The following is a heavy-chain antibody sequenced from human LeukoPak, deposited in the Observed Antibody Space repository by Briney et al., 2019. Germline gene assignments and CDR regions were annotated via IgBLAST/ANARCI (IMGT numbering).Heavy chain of an antibody. D-gene: IGHD1-26*01. CDR2: INPNTGGT. V-gene: IGHV1-2*02. Sequence: ASVKVSCKASGYTFSGYYMHWVRQAPGQGLEWMGWINPNTGGTNSAQKFQGRVAMTRDTSISTAYMELSRLTSDDTAVYYCARDKSVGATPLDYWGQGTLVTVSS. CDR3: ARDKSVGATPLDY. CDR1: GYTFSGYY. J-gene: IGHJ4*02.